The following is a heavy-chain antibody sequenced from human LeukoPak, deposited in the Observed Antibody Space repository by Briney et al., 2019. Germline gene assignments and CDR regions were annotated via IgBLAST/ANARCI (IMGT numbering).Heavy chain of an antibody. V-gene: IGHV4-34*01. Sequence: SETLSLTCAVYGGSFSGYYWSWIRQPPGKGLEWIGEINHSGSTNYNPSLKSRVTISVDTSKNQFSLKLSSVTAADTAAYYCARGRYCSSTSCYTTPYVLRHWGQGTLVTVSS. CDR2: INHSGST. CDR1: GGSFSGYY. J-gene: IGHJ1*01. D-gene: IGHD2-2*02. CDR3: ARGRYCSSTSCYTTPYVLRH.